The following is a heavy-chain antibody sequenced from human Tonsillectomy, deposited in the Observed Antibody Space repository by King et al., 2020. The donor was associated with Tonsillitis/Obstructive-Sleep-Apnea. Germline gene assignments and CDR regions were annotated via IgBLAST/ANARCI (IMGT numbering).Heavy chain of an antibody. CDR1: GGSISSSSYY. V-gene: IGHV4-39*01. CDR2: IYYSEST. D-gene: IGHD2/OR15-2a*01. J-gene: IGHJ5*02. CDR3: ARVTGSTTGNWFDP. Sequence: LQLQESGPGLVKPSETLSLTCTVSGGSISSSSYYWGWIRQPPGKGLEWIGIIYYSESTYYNPSLKSRVTISVDTSKNQFSLKLSSVTAADTAVYYCARVTGSTTGNWFDPWGQGTLVTVSS.